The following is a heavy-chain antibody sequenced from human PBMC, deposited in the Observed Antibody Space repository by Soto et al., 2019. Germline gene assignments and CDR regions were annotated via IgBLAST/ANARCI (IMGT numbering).Heavy chain of an antibody. CDR2: IIPIFGTA. D-gene: IGHD5-12*01. J-gene: IGHJ4*02. Sequence: SVKVSWTAAGGGISIYAISWVRQAPGQGLEWMGGIIPIFGTANYAQKFQGRVTITADESTSTAYMELSSLRSEDTAVYYCATVEMATIRNFDYWGQGTLVTVSS. V-gene: IGHV1-69*13. CDR1: GGGISIYA. CDR3: ATVEMATIRNFDY.